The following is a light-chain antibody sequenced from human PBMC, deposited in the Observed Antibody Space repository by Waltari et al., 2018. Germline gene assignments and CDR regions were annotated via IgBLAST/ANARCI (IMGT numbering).Light chain of an antibody. Sequence: DIQMTQSPPSLSASVGDRVTITCRASHGINNFLAWYQQKSGKIPELLIYGASTLESGVPSRFSGSGSGTDFTLTISSLQPEDVATYFCQSYDVAPCTFGQGTKLEI. CDR2: GAS. CDR1: HGINNF. V-gene: IGKV1-27*01. J-gene: IGKJ2*02. CDR3: QSYDVAPCT.